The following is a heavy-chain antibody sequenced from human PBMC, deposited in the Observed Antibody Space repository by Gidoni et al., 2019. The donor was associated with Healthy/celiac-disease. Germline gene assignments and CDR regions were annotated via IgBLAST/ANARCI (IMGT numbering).Heavy chain of an antibody. CDR3: AKDGSSLYGGDYYFDY. Sequence: EVQLVESGGGLVQPGGSLRLSCAASGFTFSSYAMSWVRQAPGKGLEWVSAISGSGGSTYYADSVKGRFTISRDNSKNTLYLQMNSLRAEDTAVYYCAKDGSSLYGGDYYFDYWGQGTLVTVSS. CDR2: ISGSGGST. D-gene: IGHD4-17*01. J-gene: IGHJ4*02. CDR1: GFTFSSYA. V-gene: IGHV3-23*04.